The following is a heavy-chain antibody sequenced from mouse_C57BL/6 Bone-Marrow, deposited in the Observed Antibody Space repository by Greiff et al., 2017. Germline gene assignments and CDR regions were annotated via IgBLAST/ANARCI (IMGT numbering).Heavy chain of an antibody. Sequence: DVHLVESGGGLVKPGGSLKLSCTASGFTFSSYAMSWVRQTPEKRLEWVATISDGGSYTYYPDNVKGRFTISRDNAKNNLYLQMSHLKSEDTAMYYCARGGYDVDYWGQGTTLTVSS. CDR1: GFTFSSYA. CDR3: ARGGYDVDY. CDR2: ISDGGSYT. J-gene: IGHJ2*01. V-gene: IGHV5-4*01. D-gene: IGHD2-2*01.